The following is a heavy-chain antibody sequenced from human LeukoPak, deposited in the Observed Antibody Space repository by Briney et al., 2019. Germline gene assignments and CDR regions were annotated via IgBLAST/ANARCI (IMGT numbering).Heavy chain of an antibody. D-gene: IGHD2-2*01. CDR1: GGSISSGDYY. Sequence: SETLSLTCTVSGGSISSGDYYWSWIRQPPGKGLEWIGYIYYSGSTNYNPSLKSRVTISVDTSKNQFSLKLSSVTAADTAVYYCARAGGWKYHSPAVMDVWGQGTTVTVSS. V-gene: IGHV4-61*08. J-gene: IGHJ6*02. CDR2: IYYSGST. CDR3: ARAGGWKYHSPAVMDV.